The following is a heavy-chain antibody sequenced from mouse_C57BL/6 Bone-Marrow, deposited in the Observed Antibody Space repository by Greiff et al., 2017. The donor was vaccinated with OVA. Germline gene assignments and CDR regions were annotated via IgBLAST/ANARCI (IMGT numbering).Heavy chain of an antibody. D-gene: IGHD3-1*01. CDR2: INSDGGSP. CDR1: EYEFPSHD. V-gene: IGHV5-2*01. CDR3: ARRGYGYAMDY. Sequence: EVQGVESGGGLVQPGESLKLSCESNEYEFPSHDMSWVRKTPEKRLELVAAINSDGGSPSYPDTMERRFIISRDNTKKTLYLQMSSLRSEDTALYYCARRGYGYAMDYWGQGTSVTVSS. J-gene: IGHJ4*01.